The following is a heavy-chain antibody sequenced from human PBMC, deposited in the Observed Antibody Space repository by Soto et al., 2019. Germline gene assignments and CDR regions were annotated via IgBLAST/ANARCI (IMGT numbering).Heavy chain of an antibody. CDR1: GYTFTSYY. J-gene: IGHJ5*02. CDR2: INPSGGST. V-gene: IGHV1-46*03. CDR3: ARDGDSSGWYRDWFDP. D-gene: IGHD6-19*01. Sequence: ASVKVSCKASGYTFTSYYMHWVRQAPGQGLEWMGIINPSGGSTSYAQKFQGRVTMTRDTSTSTVYMELSSLRSEDTAVYYCARDGDSSGWYRDWFDPRGQGTLVTVSS.